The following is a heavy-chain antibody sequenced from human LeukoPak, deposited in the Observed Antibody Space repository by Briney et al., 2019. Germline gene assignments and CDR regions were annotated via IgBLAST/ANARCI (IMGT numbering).Heavy chain of an antibody. CDR3: ARLDIVVVPAAQSLDY. CDR2: ISSSSSYI. CDR1: GFTFSSYS. V-gene: IGHV3-21*01. Sequence: GGSLRLSCAASGFTFSSYSMNWVRQAPGKGLEWISSISSSSSYIYYADSVKGRFTISRDNAKNSLYLQMNSLRAEDTAVYYCARLDIVVVPAAQSLDYWGQGTLVTVSS. J-gene: IGHJ4*02. D-gene: IGHD2-2*03.